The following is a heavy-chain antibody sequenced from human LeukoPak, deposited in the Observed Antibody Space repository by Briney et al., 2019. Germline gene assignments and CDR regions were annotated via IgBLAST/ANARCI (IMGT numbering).Heavy chain of an antibody. V-gene: IGHV3-23*01. CDR3: AKGPYCGGDCYTALDY. CDR1: GFTFSSYA. J-gene: IGHJ4*02. D-gene: IGHD2-21*02. Sequence: GGSLRLSCAASGFTFSSYAMSWVRQAPGKGLEWVSATSGSGGSTYYADSVKGRFTISRDNSKNTLYLQMNSLRAEDTAVYYCAKGPYCGGDCYTALDYWGQGTLVTVSS. CDR2: TSGSGGST.